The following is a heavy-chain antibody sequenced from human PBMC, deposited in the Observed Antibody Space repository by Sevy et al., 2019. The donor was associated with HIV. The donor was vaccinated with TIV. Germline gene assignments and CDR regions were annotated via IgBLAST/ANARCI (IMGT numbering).Heavy chain of an antibody. Sequence: GRSLRLSCAASGFIFSTSPMHWVRQAPGKGLECVAILSYDDSDENYADSVKGRFTISRDNSKNTLYLQMNSLRTEDTAVYYCSKDDLGSIDYWGQGTLVTVSS. J-gene: IGHJ4*02. CDR2: LSYDDSDE. CDR3: SKDDLGSIDY. CDR1: GFIFSTSP. V-gene: IGHV3-30-3*02. D-gene: IGHD3-10*01.